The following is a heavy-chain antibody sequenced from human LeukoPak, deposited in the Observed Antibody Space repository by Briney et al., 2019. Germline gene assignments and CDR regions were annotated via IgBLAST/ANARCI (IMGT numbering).Heavy chain of an antibody. V-gene: IGHV4-38-2*02. CDR3: ARDTSPGITGTY. J-gene: IGHJ4*02. D-gene: IGHD1-20*01. CDR2: IYHDGRI. CDR1: GYSITNGYY. Sequence: SETLSLTCTVSGYSITNGYYWGWIRQPPGKGLEWIGSIYHDGRIDYNPSLKSRVTTSRDTSNDQFSLKLSSVTAADTAMYYCARDTSPGITGTYWGQGTLVTVSS.